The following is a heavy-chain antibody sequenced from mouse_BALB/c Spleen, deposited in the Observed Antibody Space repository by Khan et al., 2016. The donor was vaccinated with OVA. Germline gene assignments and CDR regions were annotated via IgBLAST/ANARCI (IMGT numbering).Heavy chain of an antibody. CDR3: AIGPYYGSSPCYFDY. D-gene: IGHD1-1*01. Sequence: EVELVESGGGLVKPGGSLKLSCAAAGFTFSNYDMSWVRQTPEKRLEWVASISSGGNTYYPDSVKGRFTISRDNARKILYLHMSSLRSEDTAMYXCAIGPYYGSSPCYFDYWGQGTTLTVSS. V-gene: IGHV5-6-5*01. CDR2: ISSGGNT. J-gene: IGHJ2*01. CDR1: GFTFSNYD.